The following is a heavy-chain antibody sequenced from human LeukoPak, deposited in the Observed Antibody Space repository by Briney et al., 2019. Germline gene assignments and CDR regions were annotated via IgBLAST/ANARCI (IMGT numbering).Heavy chain of an antibody. V-gene: IGHV4-4*07. CDR1: GGSISSYY. D-gene: IGHD3-10*01. Sequence: TSETLSLTCTVSGGSISSYYWSWIRQPAGKGLEWIGRIYSSGSTNYNPSLKSRVTMSVDTSKNQFSLKLTSVTAADTAMCYSARGVYGSADYWGQGTLVTVSS. CDR3: ARGVYGSADY. CDR2: IYSSGST. J-gene: IGHJ4*02.